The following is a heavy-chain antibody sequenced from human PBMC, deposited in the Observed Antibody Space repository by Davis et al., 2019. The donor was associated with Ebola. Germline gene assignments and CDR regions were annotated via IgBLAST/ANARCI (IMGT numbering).Heavy chain of an antibody. CDR1: GFTFSSYA. CDR3: ARLGYCSGGSCYFFDY. J-gene: IGHJ4*02. V-gene: IGHV3-23*01. D-gene: IGHD2-15*01. Sequence: GGSLRLSCAASGFTFSSYAMSWVRQAPGKGLEWVSAISGSGGSTYYADSVKGRFTISRDNSKNTLYLQMNSLRAEDTAVYYCARLGYCSGGSCYFFDYWGQGTLVTVSS. CDR2: ISGSGGST.